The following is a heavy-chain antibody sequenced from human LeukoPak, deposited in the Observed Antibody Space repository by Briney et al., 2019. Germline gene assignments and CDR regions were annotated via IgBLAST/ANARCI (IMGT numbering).Heavy chain of an antibody. CDR2: ITNGGSTI. Sequence: NPGGSLRLSCAASGFTFSDYNMNWVRQAPGKGLEWVSYITNGGSTIHHADSVKGRFTISRDNAKKTLYLQMKSLRAEDTAVYYCARSIGLTGGGVDVWGQGTTVTVSS. CDR1: GFTFSDYN. J-gene: IGHJ6*02. D-gene: IGHD3-9*01. CDR3: ARSIGLTGGGVDV. V-gene: IGHV3-11*01.